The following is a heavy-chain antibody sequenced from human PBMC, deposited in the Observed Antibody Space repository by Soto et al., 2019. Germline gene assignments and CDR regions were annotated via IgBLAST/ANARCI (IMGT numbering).Heavy chain of an antibody. V-gene: IGHV3-7*01. Sequence: EVQLVESGGGLVQPGGSLRLSCAASGFNFRRYWMSWVRQAPGKGLEWVANIKEDGSEQYYVDSVKGRFTIFRDNATNSLSLQMNSLRAEDTAIYYCARDPTASYGDSLLFDYWGQGTLVIVSS. CDR3: ARDPTASYGDSLLFDY. D-gene: IGHD4-17*01. CDR1: GFNFRRYW. J-gene: IGHJ4*02. CDR2: IKEDGSEQ.